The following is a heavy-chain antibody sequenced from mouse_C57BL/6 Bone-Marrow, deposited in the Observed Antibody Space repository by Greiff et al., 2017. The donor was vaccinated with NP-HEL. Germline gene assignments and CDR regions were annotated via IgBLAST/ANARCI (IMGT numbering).Heavy chain of an antibody. V-gene: IGHV1-80*01. CDR1: GYEFSNYW. CDR3: ERGAY. Sequence: VQLQQSGAELVKPGASVKISCKASGYEFSNYWMNWVKQRPGKGLEWIGQIYPGDGDTNYNGKFKDKATLTADKSTSTAYMQLSRLTSGDSAVYFCERGAYWGQGTLVTVSA. J-gene: IGHJ3*01. CDR2: IYPGDGDT.